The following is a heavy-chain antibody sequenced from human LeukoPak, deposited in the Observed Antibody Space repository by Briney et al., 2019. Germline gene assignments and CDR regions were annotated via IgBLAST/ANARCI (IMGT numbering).Heavy chain of an antibody. CDR3: ARHKAYGGNSFGY. V-gene: IGHV4-39*01. CDR2: IYYSGST. D-gene: IGHD4-23*01. J-gene: IGHJ4*02. Sequence: PSETLSLTCTVSGGSISSSSYYWGWTRQPPGKGLEWIGSIYYSGSTYYNPSLKSRVTISVDTSKNQFSLKLSSVTAADTAVYYCARHKAYGGNSFGYWGQGTLVTVSS. CDR1: GGSISSSSYY.